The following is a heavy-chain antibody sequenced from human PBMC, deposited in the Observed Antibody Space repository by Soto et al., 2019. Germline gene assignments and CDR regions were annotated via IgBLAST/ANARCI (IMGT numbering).Heavy chain of an antibody. J-gene: IGHJ4*02. CDR1: GGSISSYY. CDR2: IHHSGST. Sequence: PSETLSLTCTVSGGSISSYYWSWIRQTPGKGLEWIGEIHHSGSTNYNPALKSRVAISVDKSKNQFSLHLSSVTAADTAVYYCARGVRVAFDYWGQGTLVTVSS. CDR3: ARGVRVAFDY. V-gene: IGHV4-59*12. D-gene: IGHD2-15*01.